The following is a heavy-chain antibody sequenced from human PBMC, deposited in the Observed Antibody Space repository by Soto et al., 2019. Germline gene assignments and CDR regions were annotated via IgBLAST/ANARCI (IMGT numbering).Heavy chain of an antibody. D-gene: IGHD2-2*01. CDR3: AKSYCSSTSCYFDY. V-gene: IGHV3-23*01. J-gene: IGHJ4*02. CDR2: ISGSGGST. CDR1: GFTFSSYA. Sequence: SGGSLRLSCAASGFTFSSYAMSWVRQAPGKGLEWVSAISGSGGSTYYADSVKGRFTISRDNSKNTLYLQMNSLRAEDTAVYYCAKSYCSSTSCYFDYWGQGTLVTVSS.